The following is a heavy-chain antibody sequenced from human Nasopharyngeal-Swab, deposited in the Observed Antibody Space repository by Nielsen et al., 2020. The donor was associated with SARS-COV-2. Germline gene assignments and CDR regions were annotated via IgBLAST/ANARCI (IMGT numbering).Heavy chain of an antibody. J-gene: IGHJ4*02. CDR3: ARDKGSDDPIDY. CDR2: IAHDASNE. D-gene: IGHD1-26*01. V-gene: IGHV3-30*03. Sequence: GGSLRLSCAASGFTFSSFGMHWVRQAPGKGLEWVAFIAHDASNEYYADSVKGRFTISRDNSKNTLDLQMNSLRVDDTAVYYCARDKGSDDPIDYWGRGTLVTVSS. CDR1: GFTFSSFG.